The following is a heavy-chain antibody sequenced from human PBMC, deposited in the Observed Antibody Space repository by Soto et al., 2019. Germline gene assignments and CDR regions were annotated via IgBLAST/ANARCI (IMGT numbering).Heavy chain of an antibody. V-gene: IGHV3-53*01. CDR3: ARGIAAAGALYDY. D-gene: IGHD6-13*01. Sequence: GGSLRLSCAASGFTVSSNYMSWVRQAPGKGLEWVSVIYSGGSTYYADSVKGRFTISRDNSKNTLYLQMNSLRAEDTAVYYCARGIAAAGALYDYWGQGTLVTLSS. CDR1: GFTVSSNY. J-gene: IGHJ4*02. CDR2: IYSGGST.